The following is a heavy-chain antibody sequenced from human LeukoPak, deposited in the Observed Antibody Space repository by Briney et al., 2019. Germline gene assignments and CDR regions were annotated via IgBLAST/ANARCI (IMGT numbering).Heavy chain of an antibody. V-gene: IGHV3-21*01. Sequence: GGSLRLSCAASGFTFSSYSMNWVRQAPGKGLEWVSSISSSSSYIYYADSVKGRFTISRDNAKNSLYLQMNSLRAEDTAVYYCATCLIVGALADPRYYFDYWGQGTLVTVSS. CDR3: ATCLIVGALADPRYYFDY. J-gene: IGHJ4*02. CDR1: GFTFSSYS. CDR2: ISSSSSYI. D-gene: IGHD1-26*01.